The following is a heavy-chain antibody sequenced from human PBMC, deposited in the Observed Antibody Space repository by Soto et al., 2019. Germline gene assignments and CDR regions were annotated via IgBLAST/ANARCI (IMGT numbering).Heavy chain of an antibody. V-gene: IGHV4-30-4*01. J-gene: IGHJ4*02. CDR2: IYDGGRT. CDR3: ARGPSGDKVDS. CDR1: GGSISTVDYW. D-gene: IGHD7-27*01. Sequence: QVQLQESGPGLVKPSQTLSLTCTVSGGSISTVDYWWSWIRQSPDMGLEWIGHIYDGGRTYNNPYLESRVTMSVDTSKRQLSLTLSSVSAADTAVYYCARGPSGDKVDSWGQGTLVTVYS.